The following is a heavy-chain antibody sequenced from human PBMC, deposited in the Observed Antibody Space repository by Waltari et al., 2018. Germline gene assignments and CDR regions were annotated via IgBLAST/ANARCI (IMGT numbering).Heavy chain of an antibody. CDR3: ARELLGGGAFDS. Sequence: QVQLVQSGSELKKPGASVKVSCKASGYTFTDHARNWVRQAPGQGLQFLGWINTNTQNLFYARGFAGRFVFSVDTSTSTAYMEITSLKTEDTAVYYCARELLGGGAFDSWGQGTLVSVSS. CDR1: GYTFTDHA. J-gene: IGHJ4*02. D-gene: IGHD3-16*01. CDR2: INTNTQNL. V-gene: IGHV7-4-1*02.